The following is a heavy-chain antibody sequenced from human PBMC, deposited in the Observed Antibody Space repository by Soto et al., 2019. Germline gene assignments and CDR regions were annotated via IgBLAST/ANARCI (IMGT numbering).Heavy chain of an antibody. J-gene: IGHJ4*02. Sequence: SETLSLTCTVSGGSVDSGSYYWSWTRQPPGKGLEWIGHIYYSGTTKYNPSLKNRVTMSVDTSNNQFSLRVNSVTVADTAIYFCARDYWGSGRRFDSWGQGTLVTVSS. CDR2: IYYSGTT. D-gene: IGHD6-25*01. CDR1: GGSVDSGSYY. V-gene: IGHV4-61*01. CDR3: ARDYWGSGRRFDS.